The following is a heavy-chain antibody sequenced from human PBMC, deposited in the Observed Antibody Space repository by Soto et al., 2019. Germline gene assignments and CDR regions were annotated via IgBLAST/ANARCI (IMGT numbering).Heavy chain of an antibody. J-gene: IGHJ4*02. CDR2: IYTSGST. CDR1: GGSISSYY. Sequence: SETLSLTCPVSGGSISSYYWSWIRQPAGKGLEWIGRIYTSGSTNYNPSLKSRVTMSVDTSKNQFSLKLSSVTAADTAVYYCARGLNYYDSSGYPLFDYWGQGTLVTAPQ. D-gene: IGHD3-22*01. V-gene: IGHV4-4*07. CDR3: ARGLNYYDSSGYPLFDY.